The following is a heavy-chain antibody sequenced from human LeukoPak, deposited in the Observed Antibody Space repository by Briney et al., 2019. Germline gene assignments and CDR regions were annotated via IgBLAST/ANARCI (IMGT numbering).Heavy chain of an antibody. CDR1: GGTFSSYA. CDR2: ISAYNGNT. J-gene: IGHJ3*02. CDR3: ARDCSSTSCYHDAFDI. Sequence: ASVKVSCKTSGGTFSSYAISWVRQAPGQGLEWMGWISAYNGNTNYAQKLQGRVTMTTDTSTSTAYMELRSLRSDDTAVYYCARDCSSTSCYHDAFDIWGQGTMVTVSS. D-gene: IGHD2-2*01. V-gene: IGHV1-18*01.